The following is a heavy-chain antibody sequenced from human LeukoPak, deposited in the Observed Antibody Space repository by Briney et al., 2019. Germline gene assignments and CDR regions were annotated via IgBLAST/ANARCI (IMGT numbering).Heavy chain of an antibody. CDR3: ARDGRGTTGTYYFDY. Sequence: GRSLRLSCAASGFTFSSYAMHWVRQAPGKGLEWVAVISYDGSNKYYADSVKGRFTISRDNSKNTLYLQMNSLRAEDTAVYYCARDGRGTTGTYYFDYWGQGTLVIVSS. CDR2: ISYDGSNK. D-gene: IGHD1-1*01. V-gene: IGHV3-30*01. CDR1: GFTFSSYA. J-gene: IGHJ4*02.